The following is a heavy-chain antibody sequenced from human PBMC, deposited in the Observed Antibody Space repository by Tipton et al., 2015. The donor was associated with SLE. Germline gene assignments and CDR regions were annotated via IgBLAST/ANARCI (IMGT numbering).Heavy chain of an antibody. CDR2: IYYSGST. CDR1: GGSISSGGYY. V-gene: IGHV4-31*03. D-gene: IGHD6-6*01. J-gene: IGHJ4*02. CDR3: AISSSRRRVDY. Sequence: TLSLTCTVSGGSISSGGYYWSWIRQHPGKGLEWIGYIYYSGSTYYNPSLKSRVTISVDTSKNQFSLKLSSVTAADTAVYYCAISSSRRRVDYWGQGTLVTVSS.